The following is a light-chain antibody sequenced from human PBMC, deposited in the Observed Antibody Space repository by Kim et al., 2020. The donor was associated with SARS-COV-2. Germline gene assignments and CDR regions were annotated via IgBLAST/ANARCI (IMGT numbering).Light chain of an antibody. CDR2: GES. Sequence: LSPGEGAYLSCRASQSVSSSYLAWYQQKPAQAPRLLIYGESGRATGIPDRFSGSGSGTDFTLTISRLEPEDFAVYYCQQYGSSPYTFGQGTKLEI. J-gene: IGKJ2*01. CDR1: QSVSSSY. V-gene: IGKV3-20*01. CDR3: QQYGSSPYT.